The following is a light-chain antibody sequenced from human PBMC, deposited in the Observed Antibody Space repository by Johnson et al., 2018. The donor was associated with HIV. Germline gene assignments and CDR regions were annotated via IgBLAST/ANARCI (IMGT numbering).Light chain of an antibody. J-gene: IGLJ1*01. V-gene: IGLV1-51*02. CDR2: ENN. Sequence: VLTQPPSVSAAPGQKVTISCPGSSSNIGNNYVSWYQQLPGTAPKLLIYENNKRPSGIPDRFSGSKSGTSATLGITGLQTWAEADYYCRTWASSLSADGFGTGTKVTVL. CDR1: SSNIGNNY. CDR3: RTWASSLSADG.